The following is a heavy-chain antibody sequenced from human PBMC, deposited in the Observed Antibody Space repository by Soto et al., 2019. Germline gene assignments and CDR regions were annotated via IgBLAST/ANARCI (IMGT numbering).Heavy chain of an antibody. D-gene: IGHD3-22*01. CDR3: ASLRYYDSSGYPSDY. CDR2: ISAYNGNT. V-gene: IGHV1-18*01. Sequence: GASVKVSCKASGYTFTSYGISWVRQAPGQGLEWMGWISAYNGNTNYAQKLQGRVTMTTDTSTSTAYMELRSLRSDDTAVYYCASLRYYDSSGYPSDYWGQGTLVTVSS. CDR1: GYTFTSYG. J-gene: IGHJ4*02.